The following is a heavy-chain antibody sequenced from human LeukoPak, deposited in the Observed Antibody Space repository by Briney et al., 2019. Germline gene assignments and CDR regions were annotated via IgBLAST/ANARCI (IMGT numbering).Heavy chain of an antibody. CDR1: GGXFSGYY. J-gene: IGHJ4*02. D-gene: IGHD2-21*02. CDR3: ARGGVGDRLRN. V-gene: IGHV4-34*01. CDR2: INHSGST. Sequence: SETLSLTCAVYGGXFSGYYWSWIRQPPGKGLEWIGEINHSGSTNYNPSLKSRVTISVDTSKNQFSLKLSSVTAADTAVYYCARGGVGDRLRNWGQGTLVTVSS.